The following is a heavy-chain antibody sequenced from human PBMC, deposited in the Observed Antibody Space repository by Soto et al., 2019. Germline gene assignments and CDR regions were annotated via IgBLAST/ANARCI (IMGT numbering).Heavy chain of an antibody. J-gene: IGHJ4*02. CDR1: GFTFSSYA. CDR2: ISYDGSNK. V-gene: IGHV3-30-3*01. D-gene: IGHD6-6*01. CDR3: ARVPSSIAGGDYFDY. Sequence: QVQLVESGGGGVQPGRSLRLSCAASGFTFSSYAMHWVRQAPGKGLEWVAVISYDGSNKYYADSVKGRFTISRDNSKNTLYLQMNSLRAEDTAVYYCARVPSSIAGGDYFDYWGQGTLVTVSS.